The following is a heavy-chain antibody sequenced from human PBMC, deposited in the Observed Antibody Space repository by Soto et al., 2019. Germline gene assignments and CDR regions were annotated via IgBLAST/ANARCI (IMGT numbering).Heavy chain of an antibody. CDR2: ISYDGSNK. Sequence: VQLLESGGGLVQPGGSLRLSCAASGFTFSSYAMHWVRQAPGKGLEWVAVISYDGSNKYYADSVKGRFTISRDNSKNTLYLQMNSLRAEDTAVYYCARDHFLIVVVVAASELGYWGQGTLVTVSS. CDR1: GFTFSSYA. CDR3: ARDHFLIVVVVAASELGY. V-gene: IGHV3-30-3*01. D-gene: IGHD2-15*01. J-gene: IGHJ4*02.